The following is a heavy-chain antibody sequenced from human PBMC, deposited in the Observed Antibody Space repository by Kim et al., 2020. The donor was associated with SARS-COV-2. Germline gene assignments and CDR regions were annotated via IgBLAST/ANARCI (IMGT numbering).Heavy chain of an antibody. Sequence: GGSLRLSCAASGFTFSSYSMNWVRQAPGKGLEWVSSISSSSYIYYADSVKGRFTISRDNAKNSLYLQMNSLRAEDTAVYYCARGVDYNWFDPWGQGTLVTVSS. CDR2: ISSSSYI. V-gene: IGHV3-21*01. CDR1: GFTFSSYS. J-gene: IGHJ5*02. D-gene: IGHD2-15*01. CDR3: ARGVDYNWFDP.